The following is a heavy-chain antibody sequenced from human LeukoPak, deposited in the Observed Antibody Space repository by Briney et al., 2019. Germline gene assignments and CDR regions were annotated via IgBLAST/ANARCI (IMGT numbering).Heavy chain of an antibody. V-gene: IGHV4-59*01. J-gene: IGHJ3*02. CDR2: IYYSGST. CDR3: ASRGRGSGDAFDI. CDR1: GGSISSYY. D-gene: IGHD6-19*01. Sequence: SSETLSLTCTVSGGSISSYYWSWLRQPPGKGLEWVGYIYYSGSTNYNPSLKSRVTISVDTSKNQFSLKLSSVTAADTAVYYCASRGRGSGDAFDIWGQGTMVTVSS.